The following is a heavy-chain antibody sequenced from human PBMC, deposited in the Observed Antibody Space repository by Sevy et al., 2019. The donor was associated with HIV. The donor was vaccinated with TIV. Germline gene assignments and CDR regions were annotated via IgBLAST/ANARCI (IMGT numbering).Heavy chain of an antibody. V-gene: IGHV3-74*01. Sequence: GGSLRLSCAVSGFTFSSYWMYWVRQAPGKGLVWVSRIDSDGSGTRYADSVKGRFTISRDNAKNTLYLQMNSLRAEDTAVYYCARARFCSGGSCYSDYWGQGTLVTVSS. CDR1: GFTFSSYW. CDR3: ARARFCSGGSCYSDY. CDR2: IDSDGSGT. J-gene: IGHJ4*02. D-gene: IGHD2-15*01.